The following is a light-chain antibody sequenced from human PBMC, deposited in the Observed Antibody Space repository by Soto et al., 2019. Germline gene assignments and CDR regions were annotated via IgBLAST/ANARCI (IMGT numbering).Light chain of an antibody. CDR1: SSNIGSNN. V-gene: IGLV1-44*01. CDR3: AAWDDSLHVYV. J-gene: IGLJ1*01. Sequence: QSVLTQPPSASGAPGQRVTISCSGSSSNIGSNNVNWYQQLPGTAPKLLIYSNIQRPSGVPDRFSGSKSGTSASLAISGLQSEDEADYYYAAWDDSLHVYVFGPGTKLTVL. CDR2: SNI.